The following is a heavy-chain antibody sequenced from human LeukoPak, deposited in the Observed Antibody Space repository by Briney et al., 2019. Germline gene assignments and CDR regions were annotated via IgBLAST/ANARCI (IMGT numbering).Heavy chain of an antibody. J-gene: IGHJ4*01. V-gene: IGHV3-33*01. CDR2: IWYDGTDT. Sequence: GGSLRLSCAASGFTFSSYGMHWVRQAPGKGLEWVALIWYDGTDTYYADSVKGRFTISRDDSKNTVYLQMNSLRAEDTALYYCARGFLDFDYWGHGTLVTVSS. D-gene: IGHD3-3*01. CDR3: ARGFLDFDY. CDR1: GFTFSSYG.